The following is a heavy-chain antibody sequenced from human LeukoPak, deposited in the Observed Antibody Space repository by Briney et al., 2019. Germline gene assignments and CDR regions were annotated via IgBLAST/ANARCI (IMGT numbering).Heavy chain of an antibody. V-gene: IGHV4-59*01. CDR3: ARDRGLWFGELLDY. CDR2: VYYSRTT. D-gene: IGHD3-10*01. CDR1: GGSISSYY. Sequence: SETLSLTCTVSGGSISSYYWSWIRQSPEKGLEWIGYVYYSRTTNYNPSLKSRVTISVDTSKNQFSLKLNSVTAADTAVYYCARDRGLWFGELLDYWGPGTLVTVSS. J-gene: IGHJ4*02.